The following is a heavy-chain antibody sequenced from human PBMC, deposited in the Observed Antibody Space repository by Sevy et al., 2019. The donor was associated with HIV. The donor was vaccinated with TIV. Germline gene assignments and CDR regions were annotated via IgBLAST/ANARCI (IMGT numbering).Heavy chain of an antibody. Sequence: GGSLRLSCGASDFIFENYWMTWVRQTSGQGREWVATIKLDGSDKYYGDSVKGRFTISRDNSKKSLYLQMNSLRAEDTAVYFCARGHYAMDVWGQGTTVTVSS. J-gene: IGHJ6*02. V-gene: IGHV3-7*03. CDR1: DFIFENYW. CDR3: ARGHYAMDV. CDR2: IKLDGSDK.